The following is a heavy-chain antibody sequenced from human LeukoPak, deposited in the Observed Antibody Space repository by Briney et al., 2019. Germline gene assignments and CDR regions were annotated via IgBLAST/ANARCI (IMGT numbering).Heavy chain of an antibody. CDR1: GFTFSSYG. J-gene: IGHJ4*02. Sequence: PGGSLRLSCAASGFTFSSYGMHWVCQAPGKGLEWVAFIRYDGSNKYYADSVKGRFTISRDNSKNTLYLQMNSLRAGDTAVYYCAKASRYYFDYWGQGTLVTVSS. CDR2: IRYDGSNK. CDR3: AKASRYYFDY. V-gene: IGHV3-30*02.